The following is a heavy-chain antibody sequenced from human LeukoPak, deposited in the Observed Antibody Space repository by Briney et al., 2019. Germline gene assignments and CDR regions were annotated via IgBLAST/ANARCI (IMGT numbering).Heavy chain of an antibody. CDR1: GYGFTSYW. D-gene: IGHD6-13*01. CDR2: IYPGDSDT. V-gene: IGHV5-51*01. Sequence: GESLEISCKGSGYGFTSYWIGWVRQMPGKGLEGMGIIYPGDSDTRYSPSFQGQVNISDDKSSSTTFLQWRNLQASDTAMYYCARHGPGSSSWYLFYYWGQGTLVTVSS. CDR3: ARHGPGSSSWYLFYY. J-gene: IGHJ4*02.